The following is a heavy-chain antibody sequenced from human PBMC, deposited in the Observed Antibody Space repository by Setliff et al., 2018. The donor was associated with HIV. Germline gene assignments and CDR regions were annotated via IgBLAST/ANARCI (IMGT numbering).Heavy chain of an antibody. J-gene: IGHJ5*02. CDR3: ARVFLGLDSRAYSNWFDP. Sequence: SETLSLTCTVSGGSISSYYWSWIRQPAGKGLEWIGRIYTSGSTNYNPSLKSRVTISLDTSKNQFSLKLTSVTAADTAVYYCARVFLGLDSRAYSNWFDPWGQGTLVTVS. CDR2: IYTSGST. D-gene: IGHD3-22*01. CDR1: GGSISSYY. V-gene: IGHV4-4*07.